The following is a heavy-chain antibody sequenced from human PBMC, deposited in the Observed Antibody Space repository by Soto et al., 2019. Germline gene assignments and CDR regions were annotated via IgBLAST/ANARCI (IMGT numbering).Heavy chain of an antibody. J-gene: IGHJ6*02. CDR1: GYTFTGYY. CDR2: INPNSGGT. Sequence: ASVKVSCKASGYTFTGYYMHWVRQAPGQGLEWMGWINPNSGGTNYAQKFQGWVTMTRDTSISTAYMELSRLRSDDTAVYYCARDKCCRYPNADYRYVLAFWAQGSTVPVS. D-gene: IGHD3-16*01. V-gene: IGHV1-2*04. CDR3: ARDKCCRYPNADYRYVLAF.